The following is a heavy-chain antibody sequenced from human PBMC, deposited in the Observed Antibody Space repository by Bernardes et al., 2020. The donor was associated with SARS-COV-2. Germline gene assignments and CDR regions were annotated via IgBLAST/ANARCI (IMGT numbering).Heavy chain of an antibody. CDR3: ARSVNIVRGVIDYYYYYGMDV. D-gene: IGHD3-10*01. Sequence: QRLEWMGWMNPNSGNTGYAQKFQGRVTMTRNTSIRTAYMELSRLSSEDTAVYYCARSVNIVRGVIDYYYYYGMDVWGQGTTVTVSS. V-gene: IGHV1-8*01. CDR2: MNPNSGNT. J-gene: IGHJ6*02.